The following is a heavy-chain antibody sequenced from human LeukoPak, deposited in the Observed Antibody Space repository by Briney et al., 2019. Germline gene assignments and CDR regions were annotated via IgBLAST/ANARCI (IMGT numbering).Heavy chain of an antibody. V-gene: IGHV1-18*01. CDR2: ISAYNGNT. CDR3: ARDFDQTGYYAFDI. J-gene: IGHJ3*02. Sequence: ASVKVSCKASGYTFTSYGISWVRQAPGQGLEWMGWISAYNGNTNYAQKLQGRVTMTTDTSTSTAYMELRSLRSDDTAVYYCARDFDQTGYYAFDIWGQGTMVTVSS. D-gene: IGHD3-9*01. CDR1: GYTFTSYG.